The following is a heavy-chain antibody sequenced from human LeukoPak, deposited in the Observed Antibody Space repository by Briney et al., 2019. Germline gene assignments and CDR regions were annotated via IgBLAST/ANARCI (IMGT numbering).Heavy chain of an antibody. V-gene: IGHV4-34*01. CDR3: ARRITMVRGAHFVY. J-gene: IGHJ4*02. CDR1: GGSFSGYY. D-gene: IGHD3-10*01. CDR2: INHSGST. Sequence: SETLSLTCAVYGGSFSGYYWSWIRQPPGKGLEWIGEINHSGSTNYNPSLKSRVTISVDTSKNQFSLKLSSVTAADTAVYYCARRITMVRGAHFVYWGQGTLVTVSS.